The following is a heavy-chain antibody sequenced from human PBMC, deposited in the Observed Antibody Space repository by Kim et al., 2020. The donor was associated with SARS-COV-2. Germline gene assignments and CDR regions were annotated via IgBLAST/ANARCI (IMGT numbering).Heavy chain of an antibody. D-gene: IGHD3-10*01. CDR3: ARVPFGYYGSGSYDWYFDL. CDR2: IYSGGST. J-gene: IGHJ2*01. CDR1: GFTVSSNY. Sequence: GGSLRLSCAASGFTVSSNYMSWVRQAPGKGLEWVSVIYSGGSTYYADSVKGRFTISRDNSKNTLYLQMNSLRAEDTAVYYCARVPFGYYGSGSYDWYFDLWGRGTLVTVSS. V-gene: IGHV3-53*01.